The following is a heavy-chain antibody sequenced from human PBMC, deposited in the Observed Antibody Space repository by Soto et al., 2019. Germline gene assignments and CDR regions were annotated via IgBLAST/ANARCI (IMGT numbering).Heavy chain of an antibody. CDR1: GDSVSSNSAA. CDR2: TYHRSKWYN. CDR3: ARGYYDFWSGQTINAFDI. V-gene: IGHV6-1*01. Sequence: SQTLSLTCAISGDSVSSNSAAWNWIRQSPSRGLEWLGRTYHRSKWYNDYAVSVKSRITINPDTSKNQFSLQLNSVTPEDTAVYYCARGYYDFWSGQTINAFDIWGQGTMVTVSS. J-gene: IGHJ3*02. D-gene: IGHD3-3*01.